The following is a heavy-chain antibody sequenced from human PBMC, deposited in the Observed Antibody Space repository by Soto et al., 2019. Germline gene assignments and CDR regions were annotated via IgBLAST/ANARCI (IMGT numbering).Heavy chain of an antibody. J-gene: IGHJ3*02. D-gene: IGHD3-3*01. V-gene: IGHV5-51*01. Sequence: GESLKISCKGSGYSFTSYWIGWVRQMPGKGLEWMGIIYPGDSDTRYSPSFQGQVTISADKSISTAYLQWSSLKASDTAMYYCARSRFLEWLLSSAFDTWGQGTMVTVSS. CDR2: IYPGDSDT. CDR3: ARSRFLEWLLSSAFDT. CDR1: GYSFTSYW.